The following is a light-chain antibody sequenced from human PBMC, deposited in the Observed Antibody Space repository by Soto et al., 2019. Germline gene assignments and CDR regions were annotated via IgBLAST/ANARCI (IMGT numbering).Light chain of an antibody. Sequence: DIQMTQSPSTMSGSVGDRVTITCRASQTISSWLAWYQQKPGKAPKLLIYKASTLKSGVPSRFSGSGSGTEFTLTLCSLQPDDFATYYCQHYNSYSEAFGQGTKVDIK. J-gene: IGKJ1*01. CDR2: KAS. V-gene: IGKV1-5*03. CDR3: QHYNSYSEA. CDR1: QTISSW.